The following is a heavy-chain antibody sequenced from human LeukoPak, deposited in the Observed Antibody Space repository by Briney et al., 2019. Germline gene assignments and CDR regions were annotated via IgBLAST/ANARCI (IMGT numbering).Heavy chain of an antibody. D-gene: IGHD3-22*01. J-gene: IGHJ4*02. V-gene: IGHV1-2*02. CDR3: ARDLGDDSHIVVINRDYLDS. CDR1: GGTFSSYA. CDR2: IKPNTGDI. Sequence: ASVKVSCKASGGTFSSYAISWVRQTPGQGFEWVGWIKPNTGDIHYAQKFQGRVTLTRDTSINTAYMELSGLTSDDTAIYYCARDLGDDSHIVVINRDYLDSWGQGTQVTVSS.